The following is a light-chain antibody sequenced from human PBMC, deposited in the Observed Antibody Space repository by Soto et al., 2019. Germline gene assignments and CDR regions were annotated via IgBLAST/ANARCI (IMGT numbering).Light chain of an antibody. V-gene: IGKV2-30*02. CDR2: KVS. J-gene: IGKJ5*01. CDR1: QSLVHSDGIAY. Sequence: DVVMTQSPLSLPVTLGQPASISCRSNQSLVHSDGIAYFSWFQQRPGRSPRRLIYKVSNRDSGVPARFSGSGAGTDFALKIISVEAEDVGVYYCMQGTHWPITFGQGTRLEIK. CDR3: MQGTHWPIT.